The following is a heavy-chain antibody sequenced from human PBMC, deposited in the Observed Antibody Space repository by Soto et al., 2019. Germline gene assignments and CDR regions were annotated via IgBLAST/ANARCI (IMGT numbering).Heavy chain of an antibody. V-gene: IGHV4-39*01. CDR1: GGSIRVQSYY. Sequence: SETLSLTCTVSGGSIRVQSYYWTWIRQTPGKGLEWVGSSYYSGTSYFNPALKGRVTISVDTSTNQFSLRLTSVTAADTAVYYCARTDRDFYGLDVWGQGTTVTVSS. J-gene: IGHJ6*02. CDR2: SYYSGTS. CDR3: ARTDRDFYGLDV.